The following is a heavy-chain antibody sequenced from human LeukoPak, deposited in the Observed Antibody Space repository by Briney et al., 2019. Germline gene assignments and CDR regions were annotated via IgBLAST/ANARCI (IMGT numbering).Heavy chain of an antibody. J-gene: IGHJ3*02. Sequence: GGSLRLSCAASGFTFSSYAMHWVRQAPGKGLEWVAVISYDGSNKYYADSVKGRFTISRDNSKNTLYLQMNSLRAEDTAVYYCATVVVITTDAFDIWGQGTMVTVSS. D-gene: IGHD3-22*01. CDR1: GFTFSSYA. V-gene: IGHV3-30*04. CDR3: ATVVVITTDAFDI. CDR2: ISYDGSNK.